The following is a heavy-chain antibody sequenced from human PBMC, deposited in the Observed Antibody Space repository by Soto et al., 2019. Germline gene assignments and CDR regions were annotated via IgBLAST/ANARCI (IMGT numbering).Heavy chain of an antibody. J-gene: IGHJ4*02. CDR1: GFTFSYYA. D-gene: IGHD6-6*01. Sequence: GGSLRLSCSAAGFTFSYYAMHWVRQAPGKGLEYVSAISSNGITTYYADSVKGRFTISRDNSKNTLYLQMSSLRAEDTALYYCVVEFRGQFVPDFDYWGQGTLVTVYS. CDR2: ISSNGITT. CDR3: VVEFRGQFVPDFDY. V-gene: IGHV3-64D*06.